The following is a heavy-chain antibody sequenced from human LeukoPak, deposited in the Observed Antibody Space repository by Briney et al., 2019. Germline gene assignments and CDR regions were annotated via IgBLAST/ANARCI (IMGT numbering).Heavy chain of an antibody. D-gene: IGHD5-12*01. V-gene: IGHV4-59*05. Sequence: SETLSLTCTVSGGSISSYYWSWIRQPPGKGLEWIGSMYYSGSTYYNPSLKSRVTISVDTSKNQFSLKLNSVTAADTAVYYCARGLIVATITYYFDYWGQGTLVTVSS. CDR1: GGSISSYY. CDR2: MYYSGST. J-gene: IGHJ4*02. CDR3: ARGLIVATITYYFDY.